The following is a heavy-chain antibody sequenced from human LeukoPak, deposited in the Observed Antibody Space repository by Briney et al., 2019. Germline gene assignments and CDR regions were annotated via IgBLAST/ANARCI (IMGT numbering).Heavy chain of an antibody. V-gene: IGHV3-30*18. D-gene: IGHD4-11*01. CDR2: ISNDGSIT. J-gene: IGHJ4*01. CDR1: GFSFGGYG. CDR3: AKSKSPYPMDYIFDF. Sequence: GGSLRLSCAASGFSFGGYGMHWVRQAPGKGLEWVAVISNDGSITKYGDSVRGRFTISRDNSKNTLYVQMNSLRTDDAAVYYCAKSKSPYPMDYIFDFWGHGTRVTVSS.